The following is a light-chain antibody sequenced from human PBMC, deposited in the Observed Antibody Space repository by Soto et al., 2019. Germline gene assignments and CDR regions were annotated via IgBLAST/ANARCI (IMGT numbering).Light chain of an antibody. CDR1: QSVSTY. Sequence: DILMTQFPSVLYASVECISTIACLASQSVSTYLAWYQHKPGKAPRLLIYGASTRAPGIPARFSGSGSGTEFTLTSSSQPQDVFTDYYQQHNTKCSLTFGQGTKVDIK. V-gene: IGKV3-15*01. CDR2: GAS. J-gene: IGKJ1*01. CDR3: QHNTKCSLT.